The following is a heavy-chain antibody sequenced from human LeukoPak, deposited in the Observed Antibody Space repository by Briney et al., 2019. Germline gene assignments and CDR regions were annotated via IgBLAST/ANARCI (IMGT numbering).Heavy chain of an antibody. D-gene: IGHD3-22*01. J-gene: IGHJ4*02. CDR2: IYPGDSDT. V-gene: IGHV5-51*06. Sequence: GESLKISCKGSEYSFTSYWIGWVRQMPGKGLEWMGIIYPGDSDTRYSPSFQGQVTISADKSISTAYLQWSSLKASDTATYYCARAYYYDSSGYYADYWGQGTLVTVSS. CDR1: EYSFTSYW. CDR3: ARAYYYDSSGYYADY.